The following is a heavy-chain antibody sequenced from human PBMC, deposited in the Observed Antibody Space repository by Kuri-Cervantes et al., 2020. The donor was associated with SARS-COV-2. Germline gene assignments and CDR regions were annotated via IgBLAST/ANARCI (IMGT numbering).Heavy chain of an antibody. CDR1: GGSISNYS. Sequence: SETLSLTCTVSGGSISNYSWSWIRQPPGKGIEWIGFIYHSGCTCYNPSLKSRVTISVDRSKNQFSLKLSSVTAADTALYYCASPNLKYVAFDIWGQGTMVTVSS. V-gene: IGHV4-59*04. CDR2: IYHSGCT. D-gene: IGHD3-16*01. CDR3: ASPNLKYVAFDI. J-gene: IGHJ3*02.